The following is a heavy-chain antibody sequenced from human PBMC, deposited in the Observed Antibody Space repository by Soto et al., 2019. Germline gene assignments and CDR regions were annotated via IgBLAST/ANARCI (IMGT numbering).Heavy chain of an antibody. CDR3: AHRHPSAVGTDRYCFGS. Sequence: QITLKESGPTLVKPTQTLTLTCTCSGFALSTRGVGVGWIRQPPGKALEWLALIYWHDEKRYNPSLKSRLTITKETSKRQVVLTMTNVDPVDTGTYYCAHRHPSAVGTDRYCFGSWGQGSLVTVSS. CDR2: IYWHDEK. J-gene: IGHJ5*01. D-gene: IGHD6-13*01. CDR1: GFALSTRGVG. V-gene: IGHV2-5*01.